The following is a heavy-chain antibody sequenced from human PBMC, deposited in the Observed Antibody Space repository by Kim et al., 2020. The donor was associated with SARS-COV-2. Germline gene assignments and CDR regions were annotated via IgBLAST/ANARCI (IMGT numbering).Heavy chain of an antibody. CDR3: ARGRAGVVPSPVLGLGPYYHYYAMDV. CDR2: INHSGST. CDR1: GGSFSDYT. J-gene: IGHJ6*02. Sequence: SETLSLTCAVYGGSFSDYTWTWIRQPPGKGLEWIGEINHSGSTNLSPSLKSRITISVDTSKSQFSPRLKSMTAMDAAVYYCARGRAGVVPSPVLGLGPYYHYYAMDVWGRGTPVAVSS. V-gene: IGHV4-34*01. D-gene: IGHD2-8*02.